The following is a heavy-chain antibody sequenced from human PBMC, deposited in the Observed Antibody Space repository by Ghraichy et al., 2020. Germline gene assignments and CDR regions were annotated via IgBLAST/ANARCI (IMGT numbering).Heavy chain of an antibody. V-gene: IGHV1-2*02. CDR2: INPNSGGT. CDR3: ARAPAIGGGNDY. J-gene: IGHJ4*02. Sequence: ASVKVSCKASGYTFTGYYMHWVRQAPGQGLEWMGWINPNSGGTNYAQKFQGRVTMTRDTSISTAYMELSRLGSDDTAVYYCARAPAIGGGNDYWGQGTLVTVSS. CDR1: GYTFTGYY. D-gene: IGHD2-21*02.